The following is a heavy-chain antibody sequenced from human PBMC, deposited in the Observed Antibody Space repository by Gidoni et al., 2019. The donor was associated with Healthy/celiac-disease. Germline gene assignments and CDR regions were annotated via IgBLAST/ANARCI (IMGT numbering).Heavy chain of an antibody. D-gene: IGHD3-10*01. CDR1: GGSISSGSYY. V-gene: IGHV4-61*02. CDR3: ARDSYGSGTYYTGA. Sequence: QVQLQESGPGLVKPSQTLSLTCTVSGGSISSGSYYWSWIRQPAGKGLEWIGRIYTSGSTNYNPSLKSRVTISVDTSKNQFSLNLSSVTAADTAVYYCARDSYGSGTYYTGAWGQGTLVTVSS. J-gene: IGHJ4*02. CDR2: IYTSGST.